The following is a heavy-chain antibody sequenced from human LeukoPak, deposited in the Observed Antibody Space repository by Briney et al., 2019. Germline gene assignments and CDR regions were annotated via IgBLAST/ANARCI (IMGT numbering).Heavy chain of an antibody. CDR1: GGSISSGDYY. D-gene: IGHD4-23*01. Sequence: PSQTLSLTCTFSGGSISSGDYYWSWIRQPPGKGLEWIGYIYYSGSTYYNPSLKSRVTISVDTSKNQFSLKLSSVTAADTAVYYCARAEKSGNSALDYWGQGTLVTVSS. J-gene: IGHJ4*02. CDR3: ARAEKSGNSALDY. V-gene: IGHV4-30-4*08. CDR2: IYYSGST.